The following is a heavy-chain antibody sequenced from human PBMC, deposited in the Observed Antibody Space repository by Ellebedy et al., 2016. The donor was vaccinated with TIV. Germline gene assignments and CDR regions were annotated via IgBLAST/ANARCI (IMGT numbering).Heavy chain of an antibody. CDR3: ARDIGGGWNIFDY. D-gene: IGHD6-19*01. V-gene: IGHV3-23*01. CDR2: ISGSDSST. Sequence: GGSLRLXCAASEFTFSSFAMHWVRQTPGKGLEWVSRISGSDSSTYYADSVKGRFTISRDNSKNTLYLQMNSLRAEDTAVYYCARDIGGGWNIFDYWGQGTLVTVSS. CDR1: EFTFSSFA. J-gene: IGHJ4*02.